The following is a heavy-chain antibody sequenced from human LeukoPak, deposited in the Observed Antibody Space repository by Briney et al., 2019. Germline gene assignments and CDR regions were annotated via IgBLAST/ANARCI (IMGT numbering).Heavy chain of an antibody. CDR1: GASISSYS. J-gene: IGHJ4*02. V-gene: IGHV4-59*01. CDR2: IYYNGNT. CDR3: ARTRRGGESYFDY. Sequence: SESLSLTCTVSGASISSYSGSWIRQTPGKGLEWLGYIYYNGNTNYNPSLKSRVTISVDTSKNQFSLRLRSVTAADTAVYYCARTRRGGESYFDYWGQGTLVTVSS. D-gene: IGHD3-16*01.